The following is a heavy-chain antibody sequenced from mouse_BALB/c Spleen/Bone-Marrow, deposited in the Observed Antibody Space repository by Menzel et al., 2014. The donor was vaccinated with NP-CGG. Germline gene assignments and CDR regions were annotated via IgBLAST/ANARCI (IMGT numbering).Heavy chain of an antibody. D-gene: IGHD2-10*02. Sequence: EVQGVESGTVLARPGASVKMSCKASGYSFTSYWMHWVKQRPGQGLEWIGAVYPGNSDTTYNQKFKGKAKLTAVTSASTAYMELSSLTNEDSAVYYCTFLVKEDFAYWGQGTPVTVSA. CDR1: GYSFTSYW. J-gene: IGHJ3*01. V-gene: IGHV1-5*01. CDR2: VYPGNSDT. CDR3: TFLVKEDFAY.